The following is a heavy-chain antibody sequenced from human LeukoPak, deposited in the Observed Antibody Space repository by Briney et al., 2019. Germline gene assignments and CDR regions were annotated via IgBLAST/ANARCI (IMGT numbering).Heavy chain of an antibody. D-gene: IGHD4-23*01. J-gene: IGHJ4*02. CDR3: ARDLGTTVVTRPFDY. CDR1: GFTFDDYT. V-gene: IGHV3-43*01. CDR2: ISWDGGST. Sequence: GGSLRLSCAASGFTFDDYTMHWVRQAPGKGLEWVSLISWDGGSTYYADSVKGRFTISRDNSKNSLYLQMNSLRAEDTAVYYCARDLGTTVVTRPFDYWGQGTLVTVSS.